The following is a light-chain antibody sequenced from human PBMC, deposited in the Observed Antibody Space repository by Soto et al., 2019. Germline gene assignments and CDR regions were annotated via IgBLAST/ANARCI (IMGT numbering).Light chain of an antibody. CDR2: LGS. CDR1: QSLMHSNGYNF. J-gene: IGKJ3*01. Sequence: DIVMTQSPLSLPVTPGEPASISCRSNQSLMHSNGYNFLDWYLQKPGQSPQLLIYLGSNRASGVPDRFSGSGSGTDFPLKISRVEAEDVGIYYCMQALQTPYTFGPGTKADIK. CDR3: MQALQTPYT. V-gene: IGKV2-28*01.